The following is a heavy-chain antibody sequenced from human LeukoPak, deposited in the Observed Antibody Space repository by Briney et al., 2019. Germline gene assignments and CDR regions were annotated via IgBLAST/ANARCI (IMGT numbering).Heavy chain of an antibody. D-gene: IGHD3-3*01. CDR1: GFTFSSYE. CDR2: ISSSGSTI. Sequence: GGSLRPSCAASGFTFSSYEMNWVRQAPGKGLEWVSYISSSGSTIYYADSVKGRFTISRDNAKNSLYLQMNSLRAEDTAVYYCARGLLEWLFTGLYYYYGMDVWSQGTTVTVSS. V-gene: IGHV3-48*03. J-gene: IGHJ6*02. CDR3: ARGLLEWLFTGLYYYYGMDV.